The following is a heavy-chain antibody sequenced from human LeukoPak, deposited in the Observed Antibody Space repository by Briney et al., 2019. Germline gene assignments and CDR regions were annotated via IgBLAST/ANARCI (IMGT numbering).Heavy chain of an antibody. CDR2: INQDGSAK. CDR1: GVTFRNFW. Sequence: GGSLRLSCAASGVTFRNFWMSWVRQAPGKGLEGLANINQDGSAKYYVDSVKGRFTISRDNAKNSLDCEMNSLRGEDTDVYYCTTSDDSSGNNWGQGTLVTVSS. V-gene: IGHV3-7*01. CDR3: TTSDDSSGNN. D-gene: IGHD3-22*01. J-gene: IGHJ4*02.